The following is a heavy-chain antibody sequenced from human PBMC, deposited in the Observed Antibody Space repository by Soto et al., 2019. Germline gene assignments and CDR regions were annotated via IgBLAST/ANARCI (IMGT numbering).Heavy chain of an antibody. V-gene: IGHV3-21*01. Sequence: EVQLVESGGGLVKPGGSLRLSCAASGFTFSSYSMNWVRQAPGKGLEWVSSISSSSSYIYYADSVKGRFTISRDNAKNSLYLQMNSLRAEDTAVYYCARDLLLYCSSTSCYEYYYYYGMDVWGQGTTVTVSS. CDR2: ISSSSSYI. J-gene: IGHJ6*02. CDR1: GFTFSSYS. D-gene: IGHD2-2*01. CDR3: ARDLLLYCSSTSCYEYYYYYGMDV.